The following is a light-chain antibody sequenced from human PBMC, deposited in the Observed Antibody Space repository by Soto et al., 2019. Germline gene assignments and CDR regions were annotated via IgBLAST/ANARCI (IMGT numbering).Light chain of an antibody. CDR1: QSVSSY. CDR3: QQRSNWLGT. J-gene: IGKJ4*01. CDR2: DAS. V-gene: IGKV3-11*01. Sequence: EIVLTQSPATLSLSPGERATLSCRASQSVSSYLAWYQQKPGQAPRLLIYDASNRATGIPARFSGSESGTDFTLTISSLEPEDFAVYYCQQRSNWLGTFGGGTKVEIK.